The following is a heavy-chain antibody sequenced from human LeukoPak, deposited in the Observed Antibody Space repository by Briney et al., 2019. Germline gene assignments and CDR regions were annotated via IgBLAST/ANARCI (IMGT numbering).Heavy chain of an antibody. CDR3: ASVGGVDY. Sequence: SETLSLTCIVSGGSISSSSYYWGWIRQPPGKGLEWIGSIYYTGTAYYNPSLKSRVTISVDTSKNQFSLKLTSVTAADTAVYYCASVGGVDYWGQGTLVTVSS. D-gene: IGHD3-16*01. CDR2: IYYTGTA. CDR1: GGSISSSSYY. V-gene: IGHV4-39*07. J-gene: IGHJ4*02.